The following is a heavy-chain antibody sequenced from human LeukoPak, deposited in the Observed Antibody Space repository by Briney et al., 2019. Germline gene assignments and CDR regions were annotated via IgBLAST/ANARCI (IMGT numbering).Heavy chain of an antibody. D-gene: IGHD3-22*01. V-gene: IGHV4-4*07. CDR2: IYTSWST. CDR1: GGSISSYY. Sequence: SETLSLTCTVSGGSISSYYWSWIRQPAGKGLEGIGRIYTSWSTNYNPSLKSRVTMSVDTSKNQFSLKLSSVTAADTAVYYCARDYYDSSGYYSYNYWGQGTLVTVSS. J-gene: IGHJ4*02. CDR3: ARDYYDSSGYYSYNY.